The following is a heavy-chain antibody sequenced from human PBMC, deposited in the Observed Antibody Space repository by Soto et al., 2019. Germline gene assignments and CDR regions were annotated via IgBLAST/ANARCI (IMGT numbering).Heavy chain of an antibody. CDR2: IYYSGST. CDR3: ARSPNYYYYGFDV. J-gene: IGHJ6*02. CDR1: GGSVSSGDYF. Sequence: SETLSLTCTVSGGSVSSGDYFWGWLRQSPGERLEWIAYIYYSGSTNYNPSLKSRATISVDTSKSQVSLTLTSMTAADAALYYCARSPNYYYYGFDVWGQGTAVTVSS. D-gene: IGHD3-10*01. V-gene: IGHV4-61*08.